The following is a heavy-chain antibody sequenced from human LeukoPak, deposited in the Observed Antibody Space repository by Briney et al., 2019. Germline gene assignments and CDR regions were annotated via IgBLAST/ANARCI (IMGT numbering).Heavy chain of an antibody. CDR2: IYSSGST. D-gene: IGHD6-13*01. CDR1: GVSISSGSYY. V-gene: IGHV4-61*02. Sequence: SETLSLTCTASGVSISSGSYYWSWIRPPAGQGLEWIGRIYSSGSTNYNPSLNSRVTISVDTSKNRFSLKLSSVTAADTAVNYCVKYSSSWYGAYFDYWRQGTLVTVSS. J-gene: IGHJ4*02. CDR3: VKYSSSWYGAYFDY.